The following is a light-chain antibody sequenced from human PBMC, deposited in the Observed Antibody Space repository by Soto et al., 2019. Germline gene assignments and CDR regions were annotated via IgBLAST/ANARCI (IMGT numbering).Light chain of an antibody. V-gene: IGKV1-39*01. J-gene: IGKJ2*01. CDR3: QHYADSPHT. Sequence: DIQMTQSPSSLSASVGDRVTITCQTSQSINTYLNWYQQKPGKAPKLLIYGASSLQSGVPLRFSGSGSGTDFTLTISSLEPEDFAVYYCQHYADSPHTFGQGTKLEIK. CDR1: QSINTY. CDR2: GAS.